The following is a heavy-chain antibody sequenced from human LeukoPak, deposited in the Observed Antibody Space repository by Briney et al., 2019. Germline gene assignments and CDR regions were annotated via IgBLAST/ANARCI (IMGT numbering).Heavy chain of an antibody. D-gene: IGHD1-26*01. J-gene: IGHJ4*02. CDR2: VNPNSGNT. V-gene: IGHV1-8*01. Sequence: EASVKVSCTASGYTFTSYDINWVRQATGQGLEWMGWVNPNSGNTDYAQKFQGRVTMTRDTSISTAYMELSSLRSDDTAVYYCARGLWEVGATFDYWGQGTLVTVSS. CDR3: ARGLWEVGATFDY. CDR1: GYTFTSYD.